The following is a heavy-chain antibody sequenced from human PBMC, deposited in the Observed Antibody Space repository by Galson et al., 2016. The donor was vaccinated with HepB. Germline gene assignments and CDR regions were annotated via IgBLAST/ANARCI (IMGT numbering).Heavy chain of an antibody. CDR3: ARDIGP. Sequence: SLRLSCAASGFTVNNNYMRWVRQAPGRGLEWVSLIYSGGSTSFADSVKGRFTISRDNSKNTLYLQMNSLRVEDTAVYFCARDIGPVGQGTLVTVPS. V-gene: IGHV3-53*01. CDR1: GFTVNNNY. J-gene: IGHJ5*02. CDR2: IYSGGST.